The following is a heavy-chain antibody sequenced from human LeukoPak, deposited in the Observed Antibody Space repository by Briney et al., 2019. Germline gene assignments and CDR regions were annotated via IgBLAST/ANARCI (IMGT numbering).Heavy chain of an antibody. CDR3: AKDIAVAGTSWVY. V-gene: IGHV3-30*04. CDR1: GFTFSSHA. D-gene: IGHD6-19*01. J-gene: IGHJ4*02. CDR2: ISYDGSNK. Sequence: GGSLRLSCAASGFTFSSHAMNWVRQAPGKGLEWVAVISYDGSNKYYVDSVKGRFTIPRDNSKNTLYLQMNSLRAEDTAVYYCAKDIAVAGTSWVYWGQGTLVTVSS.